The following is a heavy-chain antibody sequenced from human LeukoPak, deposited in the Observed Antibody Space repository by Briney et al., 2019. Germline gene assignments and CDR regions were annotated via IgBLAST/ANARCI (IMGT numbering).Heavy chain of an antibody. CDR1: GFTFSSYW. Sequence: GGSLRLSCAASGFTFSSYWMSWVRQAPGKGLEWVANIKQDGSEKYYVDSVKGRFTISRDNAKNSLYLQMNSLRAEDTAVYYCARAGYYGSGSYELQDYWGQGTLVTVSS. CDR3: ARAGYYGSGSYELQDY. V-gene: IGHV3-7*01. J-gene: IGHJ4*02. CDR2: IKQDGSEK. D-gene: IGHD3-10*01.